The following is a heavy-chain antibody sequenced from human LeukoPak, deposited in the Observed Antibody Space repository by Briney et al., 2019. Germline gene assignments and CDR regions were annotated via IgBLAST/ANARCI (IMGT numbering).Heavy chain of an antibody. CDR2: ISYDGTNK. Sequence: PGMSLRLSCAASGFTFTGYGMHWVRQAPGKGLEWVAVISYDGTNKYYADSVKGRFTISRDNSKNTLYLQMNSLRAEDTAVYYCARGVWSSSGYYMDVWGKGTTVTVSS. D-gene: IGHD6-6*01. V-gene: IGHV3-33*01. J-gene: IGHJ6*03. CDR3: ARGVWSSSGYYMDV. CDR1: GFTFTGYG.